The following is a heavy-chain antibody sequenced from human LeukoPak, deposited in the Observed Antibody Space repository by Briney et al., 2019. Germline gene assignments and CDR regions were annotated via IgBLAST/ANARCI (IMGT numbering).Heavy chain of an antibody. V-gene: IGHV3-23*01. D-gene: IGHD6-13*01. Sequence: GGSLTLSCVASGFAFPSYAFSWLRQAPGKGLEWVSAISGSGGSTYYADSVKGRFTISRDNSKNTLYLQMNSLRAEDTAVYYCAKDASALVHFDYWGQGTLVTVSS. CDR3: AKDASALVHFDY. J-gene: IGHJ4*02. CDR1: GFAFPSYA. CDR2: ISGSGGST.